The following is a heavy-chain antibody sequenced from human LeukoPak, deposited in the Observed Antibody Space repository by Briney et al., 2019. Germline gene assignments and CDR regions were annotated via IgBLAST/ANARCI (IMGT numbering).Heavy chain of an antibody. CDR3: ARGGFMITFGGVIDNWFDP. CDR2: ISGSGGNT. CDR1: GFTFSSYA. J-gene: IGHJ5*02. V-gene: IGHV3-23*01. D-gene: IGHD3-16*02. Sequence: GGSLRLSCAASGFTFSSYAMSWVRQAPWKGLEWVSAISGSGGNTYYADSVKGRFTISRDNSKNTLYLQMNSLRAEDTAVYYCARGGFMITFGGVIDNWFDPWGQGTLVTVSS.